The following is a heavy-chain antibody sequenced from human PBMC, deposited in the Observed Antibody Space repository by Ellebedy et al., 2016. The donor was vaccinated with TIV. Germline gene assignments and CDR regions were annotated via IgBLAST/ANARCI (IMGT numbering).Heavy chain of an antibody. CDR3: AGSQMHEFGSYPGFDY. D-gene: IGHD1-26*01. V-gene: IGHV4-4*07. CDR1: GGSISSYY. CDR2: IYTSGST. J-gene: IGHJ4*02. Sequence: MLSETLSLTCTVSGGSISSYYWSWIRQPAGKGLEWIGRIYTSGSTNYNPSLKRRVTMSVDTSKNQFSLKLSSVTAADTAVYYCAGSQMHEFGSYPGFDYWGQGTLVTVSS.